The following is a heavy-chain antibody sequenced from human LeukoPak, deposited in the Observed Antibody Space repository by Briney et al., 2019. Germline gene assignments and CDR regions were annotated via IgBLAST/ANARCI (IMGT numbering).Heavy chain of an antibody. CDR1: GFTVSSNY. D-gene: IGHD6-6*01. V-gene: IGHV3-53*05. Sequence: GGSLRLSCAASGFTVSSNYMSWVRQAPGKGLEWVSIIYSGGSTFYADSVKGRFTISRDNSKNTLSLQMNSLRPEDTAVYYCARAHLSSSSTDYMDVWGKGTTVTVSS. CDR2: IYSGGST. J-gene: IGHJ6*03. CDR3: ARAHLSSSSTDYMDV.